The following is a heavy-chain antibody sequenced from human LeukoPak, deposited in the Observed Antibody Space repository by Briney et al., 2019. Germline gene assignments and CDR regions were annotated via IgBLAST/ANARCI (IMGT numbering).Heavy chain of an antibody. Sequence: ASVKVSCKASGYTFTSYGISWVRQAPGQGLEWMGWISAYNGDTNYAHKLQGRVTMTTDTFTSTVYMELRSLRSDDTAVYYCARDIALMFGSSGWQSFDYWGQGTLVTVSS. V-gene: IGHV1-18*01. CDR3: ARDIALMFGSSGWQSFDY. CDR2: ISAYNGDT. CDR1: GYTFTSYG. D-gene: IGHD6-19*01. J-gene: IGHJ4*02.